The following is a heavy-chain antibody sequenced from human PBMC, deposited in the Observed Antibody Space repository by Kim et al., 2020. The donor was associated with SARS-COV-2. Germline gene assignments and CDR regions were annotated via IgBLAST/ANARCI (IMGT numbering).Heavy chain of an antibody. V-gene: IGHV4-34*01. J-gene: IGHJ5*02. CDR2: INHSGST. CDR1: GGSFSGYY. Sequence: SETLSLTCGVYGGSFSGYYWSWIRQPPGKGLEWIGEINHSGSTNYNPSLKSRVTISVDTSKNQFSLKLSSVTAADTAVYYCARVGDILTGYSSWGQGTLVTVSS. CDR3: ARVGDILTGYSS. D-gene: IGHD3-9*01.